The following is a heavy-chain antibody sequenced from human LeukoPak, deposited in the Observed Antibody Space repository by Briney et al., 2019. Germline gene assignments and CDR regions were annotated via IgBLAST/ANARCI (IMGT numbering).Heavy chain of an antibody. J-gene: IGHJ3*02. CDR1: GGSISSGGYY. CDR3: ARDRLTIFGVAHPLDI. V-gene: IGHV4-31*03. CDR2: IYYSGST. Sequence: LSLTCTVSGGSISSGGYYWSWIRHHPGKGLEWIGYIYYSGSTYYNPSLKSRVTISVDTSKNQFSLKLSSVTAADTAVYYCARDRLTIFGVAHPLDIWGQGTMVTVSS. D-gene: IGHD3-3*01.